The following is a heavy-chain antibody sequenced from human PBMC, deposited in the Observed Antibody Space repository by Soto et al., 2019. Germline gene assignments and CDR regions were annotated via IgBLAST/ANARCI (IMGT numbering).Heavy chain of an antibody. D-gene: IGHD3-22*01. CDR3: ARGWGYDSNDYYYAY. CDR1: GGTVSRNA. V-gene: IGHV1-69*01. CDR2: IIPIFGTA. J-gene: IGHJ4*02. Sequence: QVQLVQSGAEVRKPGSSVKVSCKASGGTVSRNAISWVRQAPGQGLEGMGGIIPIFGTANHAQKFQGRVTIIADESTSTVYMELSSLRSEDTAMYYCARGWGYDSNDYYYAYWGQGTLVIVSS.